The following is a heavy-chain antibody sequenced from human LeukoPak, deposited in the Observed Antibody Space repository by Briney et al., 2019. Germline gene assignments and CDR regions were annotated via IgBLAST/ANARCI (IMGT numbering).Heavy chain of an antibody. J-gene: IGHJ6*02. CDR2: IYYSGST. V-gene: IGHV4-59*08. D-gene: IGHD3-22*01. CDR3: ARRRRYYDSSGYCYGMDV. CDR1: GGSTSSYY. Sequence: PSETLSLTCTVSGGSTSSYYWSWIRQPPGKGLEWIGYIYYSGSTNYNPSLKSRVTISVDTSKNQFSLKLSSVTAADTAVYYCARRRRYYDSSGYCYGMDVWGQGTTVTVSS.